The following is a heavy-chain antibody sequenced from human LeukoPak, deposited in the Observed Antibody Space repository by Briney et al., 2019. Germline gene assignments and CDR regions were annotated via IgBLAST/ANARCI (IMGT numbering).Heavy chain of an antibody. J-gene: IGHJ3*02. Sequence: PGGSLRLSCAASGFTFSSYGMHWVRQAPGKGLEWVAVIWYDGSNKYYADSVKGRFTISRDNSKNTLYLQMNSLRAEDTAVNYCTKDPNGDYIGAFDMWGPGTKVTVSS. CDR2: IWYDGSNK. V-gene: IGHV3-33*06. CDR1: GFTFSSYG. CDR3: TKDPNGDYIGAFDM. D-gene: IGHD2-21*02.